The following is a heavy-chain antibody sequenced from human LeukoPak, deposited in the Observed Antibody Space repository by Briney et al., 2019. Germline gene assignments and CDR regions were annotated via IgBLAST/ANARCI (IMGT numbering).Heavy chain of an antibody. V-gene: IGHV4-61*08. CDR2: IYYTGST. CDR1: GGSVSSGAYY. J-gene: IGHJ5*02. Sequence: SETLSLTCTVSGGSVSSGAYYGSWIRQPPGKGLEWIGYIYYTGSTNYNPSLKSRVTIFLDTSKNQFSLKLNSVTAADTAVYYCARDIVGATRWFDPWGQGTLVTVSS. D-gene: IGHD1-26*01. CDR3: ARDIVGATRWFDP.